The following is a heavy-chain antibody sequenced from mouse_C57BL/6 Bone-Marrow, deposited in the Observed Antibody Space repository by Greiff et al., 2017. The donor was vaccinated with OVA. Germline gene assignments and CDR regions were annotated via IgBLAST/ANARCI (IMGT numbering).Heavy chain of an antibody. Sequence: QVQLQQPGAELVKPGASVKMSCKASGYTFTSYWITWVKQRPGQGLEWIGDIYPGSGSTNYHEKFKSKATLTVDTSSSTAYMLLSSLTSEDAAVYYCARSPYEGWDYWGQGTTLTVSS. V-gene: IGHV1-55*01. CDR2: IYPGSGST. CDR3: ARSPYEGWDY. CDR1: GYTFTSYW. D-gene: IGHD2-3*01. J-gene: IGHJ2*01.